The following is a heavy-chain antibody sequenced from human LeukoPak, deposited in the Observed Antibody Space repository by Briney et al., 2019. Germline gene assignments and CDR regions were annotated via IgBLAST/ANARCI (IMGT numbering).Heavy chain of an antibody. V-gene: IGHV4-30-2*01. J-gene: IGHJ4*02. CDR1: GGSISSGGYS. D-gene: IGHD3-3*01. Sequence: SQTLSLTCAVSGGSISSGGYSWSWIRQPPGKGLEWIGYIYHSGSTYYNPSLKSRVTISVDRSKNQFSLKLSSVTAADTAVYYCARSVLRFLEWLPDAFDYWGQGTLVTVSS. CDR3: ARSVLRFLEWLPDAFDY. CDR2: IYHSGST.